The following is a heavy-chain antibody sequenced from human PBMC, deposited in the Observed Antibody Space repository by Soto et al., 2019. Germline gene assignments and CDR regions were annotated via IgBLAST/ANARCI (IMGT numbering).Heavy chain of an antibody. CDR2: IYYSGST. V-gene: IGHV4-59*01. CDR3: ARARPDYYGSGSLSWFDP. D-gene: IGHD3-10*01. CDR1: GGSISSYY. Sequence: SETLSLTCTVSGGSISSYYWSWIRQPPGKGLEWIGYIYYSGSTNYNPSLKSRVTISVDTSKNQFSLKLSSVTAADTAVYYFARARPDYYGSGSLSWFDPWGQGTLVTVSS. J-gene: IGHJ5*02.